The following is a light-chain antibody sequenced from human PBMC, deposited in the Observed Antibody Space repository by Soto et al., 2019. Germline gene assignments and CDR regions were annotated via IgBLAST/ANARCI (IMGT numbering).Light chain of an antibody. CDR1: TGAVTSYHY. V-gene: IGLV7-46*01. CDR3: LLFFSGAPV. CDR2: DAT. J-gene: IGLJ1*01. Sequence: QAVVTQEPSLTVSPGXXXXXXXGSSTGAVTSYHYPHWFQQRPGQAPRTLIYDATDKPSWTPVRFSGSLLGDKAALTLSGAQPEDEAEYYCLLFFSGAPVFGLGTKVTVL.